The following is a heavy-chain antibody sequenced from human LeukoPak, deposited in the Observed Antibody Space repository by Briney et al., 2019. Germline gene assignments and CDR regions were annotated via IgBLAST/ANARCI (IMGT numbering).Heavy chain of an antibody. Sequence: YPGGSLRLSCAASGFTFSSYSMNWVRQAPGKGLEWVSSISSSSSYIYYADSVKGRFPISRDNAKNSLYLQMNSLRAEDTVVYYCARGSRQFDYWGQGTLVTVSS. CDR2: ISSSSSYI. CDR1: GFTFSSYS. V-gene: IGHV3-21*01. CDR3: ARGSRQFDY. D-gene: IGHD1-26*01. J-gene: IGHJ4*02.